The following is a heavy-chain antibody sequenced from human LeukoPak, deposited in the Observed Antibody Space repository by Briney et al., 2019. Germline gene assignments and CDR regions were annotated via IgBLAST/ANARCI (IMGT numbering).Heavy chain of an antibody. V-gene: IGHV3-74*01. Sequence: PGGSLRLSCAASGFTFSSYWMHWVRQAPGKGLVWVSRINSDGRSTNYADSVKGRFTISRDNAKNTMYLQMNSPRAEDTAVYYCARAATVVTSRGYYGMDVWGQGTTVTVSS. CDR3: ARAATVVTSRGYYGMDV. CDR2: INSDGRST. CDR1: GFTFSSYW. D-gene: IGHD4-23*01. J-gene: IGHJ6*02.